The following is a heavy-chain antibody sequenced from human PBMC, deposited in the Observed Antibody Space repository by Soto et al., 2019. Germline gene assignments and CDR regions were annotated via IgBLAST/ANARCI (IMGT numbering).Heavy chain of an antibody. D-gene: IGHD6-19*01. Sequence: QVHLVESGGGVVQPGRSLRLSCAASGFTFSTYGMHWVRQAPGKGLEWVALIWNHGREDSYADSVKGRFTISRDNSKNTLWLQMNCLRADDTAVYYCVRGPWLVGDVTSFDYWGQGSLVTVSS. CDR3: VRGPWLVGDVTSFDY. V-gene: IGHV3-33*01. CDR2: IWNHGRED. J-gene: IGHJ4*02. CDR1: GFTFSTYG.